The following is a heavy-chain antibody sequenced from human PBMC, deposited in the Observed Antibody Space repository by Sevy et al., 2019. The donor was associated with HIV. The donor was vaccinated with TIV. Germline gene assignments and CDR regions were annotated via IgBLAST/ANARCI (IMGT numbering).Heavy chain of an antibody. CDR1: GFSFSNSA. D-gene: IGHD3-3*01. CDR2: ISSDGVST. J-gene: IGHJ6*02. Sequence: GGSLRLSFSGSGFSFSNSAMNWVRQTPGKGLKYVSAISSDGVSTYYTDSVRGRFTISRDNSKNTLYLQMSSLRVEDTAVYYCVKDPDYNFWRGDYGMDVWGQGTTVTVSS. CDR3: VKDPDYNFWRGDYGMDV. V-gene: IGHV3-64D*06.